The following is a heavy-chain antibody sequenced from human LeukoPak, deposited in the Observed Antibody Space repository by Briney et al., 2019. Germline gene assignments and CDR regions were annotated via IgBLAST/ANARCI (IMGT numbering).Heavy chain of an antibody. CDR3: ASTSAYYDFWSGPGDAFDI. D-gene: IGHD3-3*01. CDR2: IYHSGST. Sequence: SETLSLTRAVSGYSISSGYYWGWIRPPPGKGLEWIGSIYHSGSTYYSPSLKSRVTISVDTSKNQFSLKLSSVTAADTAVYYCASTSAYYDFWSGPGDAFDIWGQGTMVTVSS. V-gene: IGHV4-38-2*01. J-gene: IGHJ3*02. CDR1: GYSISSGYY.